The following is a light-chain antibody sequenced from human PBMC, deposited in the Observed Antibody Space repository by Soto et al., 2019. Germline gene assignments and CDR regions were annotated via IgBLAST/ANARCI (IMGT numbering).Light chain of an antibody. J-gene: IGKJ1*01. V-gene: IGKV3-15*01. CDR3: QQYNYCPWT. Sequence: EIVMTQSPATLSVSPGQSPTLSCRASRTVGTNLAWYQQKPGQAPRLLIYDASTRAAGVPARFSGSGSGTEFTLVISSLQSEDFSIYYCQQYNYCPWTFGQGTNVEIK. CDR1: RTVGTN. CDR2: DAS.